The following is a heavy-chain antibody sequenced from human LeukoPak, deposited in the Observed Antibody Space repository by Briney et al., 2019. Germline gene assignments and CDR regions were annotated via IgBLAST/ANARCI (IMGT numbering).Heavy chain of an antibody. CDR3: ARARSSWRFPVFDY. V-gene: IGHV4-30-2*01. Sequence: PSQTLSLTCAVSGGSISSGGYSWSWIRQPPGKGLEWIGYIYHSGSTYYNPSLKSRVTISVDRSKNQFSLKLSSVTAADTAVYYCARARSSWRFPVFDYWGQGTLVTVSS. D-gene: IGHD6-13*01. J-gene: IGHJ4*02. CDR1: GGSISSGGYS. CDR2: IYHSGST.